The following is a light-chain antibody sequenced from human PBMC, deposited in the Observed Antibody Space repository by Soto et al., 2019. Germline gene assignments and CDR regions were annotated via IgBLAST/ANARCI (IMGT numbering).Light chain of an antibody. CDR3: QQRSYWPLT. CDR1: QTVSNN. Sequence: ERVMTQSPATLSVSPGERATLSCRASQTVSNNLAWYQQKPGQAPRLLIYAASARATGVPARFSGSGSGTDFTLTISSLEPEDFAVYYCQQRSYWPLTFGGGTMVDIK. J-gene: IGKJ4*01. V-gene: IGKV3-11*01. CDR2: AAS.